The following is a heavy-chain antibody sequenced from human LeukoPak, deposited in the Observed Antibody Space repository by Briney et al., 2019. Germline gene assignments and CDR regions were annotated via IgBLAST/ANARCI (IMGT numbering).Heavy chain of an antibody. CDR1: GYSFTSYW. V-gene: IGHV5-51*01. CDR2: IHPADSDT. J-gene: IGHJ5*02. CDR3: ARLGPMVRSVIVWFDP. D-gene: IGHD3-10*01. Sequence: GESLKISCKGSGYSFTSYWIGWVRQMPGKGLEWMGIIHPADSDTRYSPSFQGQVTISADKSFSTVYLQWSSLKASDTAMYYCARLGPMVRSVIVWFDPWGQGTLVTVSS.